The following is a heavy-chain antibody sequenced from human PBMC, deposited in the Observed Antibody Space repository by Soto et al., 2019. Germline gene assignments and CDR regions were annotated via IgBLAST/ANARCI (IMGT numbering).Heavy chain of an antibody. CDR1: GFTFSSYS. J-gene: IGHJ6*02. D-gene: IGHD6-19*01. CDR3: ARDKGSGWPFHDYGMDV. CDR2: ISSSSSTI. Sequence: AGGSLRLSCAASGFTFSSYSMNWVRQAPGKGLEWVSYISSSSSTIYYADSVKGRFTISRDNAKNSLYLQMNSLGDEDTAVYYCARDKGSGWPFHDYGMDVWGQGTTVTVSS. V-gene: IGHV3-48*02.